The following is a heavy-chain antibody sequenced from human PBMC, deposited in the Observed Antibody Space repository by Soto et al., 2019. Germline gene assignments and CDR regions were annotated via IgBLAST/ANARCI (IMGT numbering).Heavy chain of an antibody. CDR2: IIPILGIA. J-gene: IGHJ6*03. CDR3: ARYRPYGDYHYYYYFLDC. V-gene: IGHV1-69*02. D-gene: IGHD4-17*01. CDR1: GGTFSSYT. Sequence: QVQLVQSGAAVKKPGSSVKVSCKASGGTFSSYTISWVRQAPGQGPEWMGRIIPILGIANYAQKFQGRVTITADKSTSTAYMALSSLRSEDTAVYYCARYRPYGDYHYYYYFLDCLGKGTTVTVSS.